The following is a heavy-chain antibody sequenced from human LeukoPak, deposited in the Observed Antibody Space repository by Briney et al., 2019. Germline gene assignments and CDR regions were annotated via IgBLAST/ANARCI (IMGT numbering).Heavy chain of an antibody. J-gene: IGHJ4*02. CDR2: ISYDGSNK. CDR3: ARTGDGIY. Sequence: GGSLRLSCAASGFTLSSYAMHWVRQAPGKGLEWVAVISYDGSNKYYADSVKGRFTIPRDNSKNTLYLQMNSLRAEDTAVYYCARTGDGIYWGQGTLVTVSS. CDR1: GFTLSSYA. V-gene: IGHV3-30-3*01. D-gene: IGHD7-27*01.